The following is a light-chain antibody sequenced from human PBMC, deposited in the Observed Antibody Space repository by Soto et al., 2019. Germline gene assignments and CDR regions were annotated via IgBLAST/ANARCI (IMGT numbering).Light chain of an antibody. CDR3: QQLNSYPS. CDR1: QGISNY. V-gene: IGKV1-9*01. J-gene: IGKJ3*01. CDR2: AAS. Sequence: DIQLTQSPSFLSASVGDRVTVTCRASQGISNYLAWYQQKPGQAPKLLIYAASTLQSGVPSRFSGSGSGTEFTLTISSLQPEDTATYYCQQLNSYPSFGPGTKVDI.